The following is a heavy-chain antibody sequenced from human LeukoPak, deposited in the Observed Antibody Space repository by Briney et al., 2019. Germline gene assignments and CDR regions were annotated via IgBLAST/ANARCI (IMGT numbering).Heavy chain of an antibody. CDR2: IYTSGST. CDR3: ASAPDYDDSSDYYYYYYVGV. D-gene: IGHD3-22*01. J-gene: IGHJ6*03. V-gene: IGHV4-4*07. Sequence: SETLSLTCTVSGGSISSYYWSWIRQPAGKGLEWIGRIYTSGSTNYNPSLKSRVTISVDKSKNQFSLKLSSVTAADTAVYYCASAPDYDDSSDYYYYYYVGVWGKGTTVTVSS. CDR1: GGSISSYY.